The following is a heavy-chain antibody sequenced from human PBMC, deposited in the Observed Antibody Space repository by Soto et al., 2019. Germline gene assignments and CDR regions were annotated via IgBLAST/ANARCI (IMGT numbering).Heavy chain of an antibody. V-gene: IGHV1-46*01. J-gene: IGHJ6*02. D-gene: IGHD2-15*01. Sequence: ASVKVSCKASGYTFTSYSIHWVRQAPGQGLEWMGIINPSSGRTSYAQNFQGRVTMTSDTSTSIVYMGMSSLKSEDTAVYYCARDHNFGFILYAMDVWGQGTTVTV. CDR1: GYTFTSYS. CDR2: INPSSGRT. CDR3: ARDHNFGFILYAMDV.